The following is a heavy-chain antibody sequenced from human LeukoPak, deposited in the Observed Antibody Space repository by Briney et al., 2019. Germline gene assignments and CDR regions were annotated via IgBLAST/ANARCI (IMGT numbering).Heavy chain of an antibody. D-gene: IGHD3-22*01. J-gene: IGHJ4*02. CDR2: ISVRSNYI. CDR3: VRLRRNSDTSGYYYYYDF. CDR1: GYTFSSFS. V-gene: IGHV3-21*01. Sequence: GGSLRLSCAASGYTFSSFSMNWVRQAPGKGLEWVSSISVRSNYIYHADSVRGRFTISRDDARDSLYLQMNSLRAEDTAVYYCVRLRRNSDTSGYYYYYDFWGQGTLVTVSS.